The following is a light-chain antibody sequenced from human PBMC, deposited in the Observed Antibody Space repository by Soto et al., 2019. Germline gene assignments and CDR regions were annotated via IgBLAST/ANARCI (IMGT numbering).Light chain of an antibody. J-gene: IGKJ1*01. CDR1: QSFDMY. CDR2: SXD. V-gene: IGKV3-11*01. CDR3: QQRGKGTRT. Sequence: VAVTKSTDTLSLSPGGTATLSXRASQSFDMYFAWYHQHVGXAPRXXXASXDTRETGGGARFTGSGSETDFSLTITSLQPEDFGVYYFQQRGKGTRTFGPGTKVDIK.